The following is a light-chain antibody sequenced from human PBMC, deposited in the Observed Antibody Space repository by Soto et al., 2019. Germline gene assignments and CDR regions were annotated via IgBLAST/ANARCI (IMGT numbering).Light chain of an antibody. CDR3: RQFYDYPLT. V-gene: IGKV1D-13*01. Sequence: AIHLTQSPSSLSASVGDRVTISCRASQGISTLFAWYQQKPGKAPKLLIYDASTLESGVPSRFSGSGSGADFTLTISSLQPEDFATYYCRQFYDYPLTFGGGTKVEIK. CDR2: DAS. CDR1: QGISTL. J-gene: IGKJ4*01.